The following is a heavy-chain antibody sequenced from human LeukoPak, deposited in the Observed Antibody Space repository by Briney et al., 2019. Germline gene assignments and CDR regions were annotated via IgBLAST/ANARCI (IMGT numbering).Heavy chain of an antibody. J-gene: IGHJ4*02. V-gene: IGHV3-30*03. D-gene: IGHD2/OR15-2a*01. CDR3: ARGQGLSSVEILDY. CDR2: ISYDGSNK. CDR1: GFTFSSYG. Sequence: GGSLRLSCAASGFTFSSYGMHWVRQAPGKGLEWVAVISYDGSNKYYADSVKGRFTISRDNAKNSLYLQMNSLRAEDTAVYYCARGQGLSSVEILDYWGQGTLVTVSS.